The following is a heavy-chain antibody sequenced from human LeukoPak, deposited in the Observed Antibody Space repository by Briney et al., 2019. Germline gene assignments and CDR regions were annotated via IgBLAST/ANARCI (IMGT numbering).Heavy chain of an antibody. CDR3: AKNVNGGNWYYFDR. CDR1: GFTFSNYA. CDR2: ISGSGDYT. V-gene: IGHV3-23*01. Sequence: QAGGSLRLSCAASGFTFSNYAMSWVRQAPGKGLEWVSGISGSGDYTYYADSLKGRFTISRDNSKTPLYLQMNSLRAEDTAVYYCAKNVNGGNWYYFDRWGQGTLVTVSS. D-gene: IGHD1-20*01. J-gene: IGHJ4*02.